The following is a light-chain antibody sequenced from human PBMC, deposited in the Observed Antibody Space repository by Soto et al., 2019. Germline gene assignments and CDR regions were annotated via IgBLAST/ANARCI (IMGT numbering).Light chain of an antibody. CDR3: QQSYSTLSIT. Sequence: DIQMTQSPSSLSASVGDRVTITCRASQSISNYLNWYQQKPGRAPKLLIYAASSLQSGVPSRFSGSGSWTDFTLTISSLQPEDFATYYCQQSYSTLSITFGQGTRLEIK. CDR1: QSISNY. V-gene: IGKV1-39*01. CDR2: AAS. J-gene: IGKJ5*01.